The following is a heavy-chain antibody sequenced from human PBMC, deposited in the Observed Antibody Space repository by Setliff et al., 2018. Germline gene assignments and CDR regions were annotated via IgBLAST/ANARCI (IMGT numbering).Heavy chain of an antibody. CDR2: IYHTGTT. CDR3: ARDYGPNDY. J-gene: IGHJ4*02. D-gene: IGHD3-16*01. V-gene: IGHV4-39*07. Sequence: SETLSLTCTVSGGSISRSSYYWGWIRQPPGKGLEWIGSIYHTGTTYYNPSLKSRVTISVGTSKNQFSLRLSSVTAADTAVYFCARDYGPNDYWGQGSLVTVSS. CDR1: GGSISRSSYY.